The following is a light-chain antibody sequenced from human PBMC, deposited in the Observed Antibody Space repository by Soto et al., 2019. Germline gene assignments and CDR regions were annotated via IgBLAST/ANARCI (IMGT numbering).Light chain of an antibody. Sequence: QSVLIQAPSASAAPGQTVTLSCSGSPSNIGSNYVFWYQHRPGTAPKLLIYRNNQRPSGVPDRFSGSKSGASASLTISGLRAEDEADYYCAAWGDDSLSALFGGGTQLTVL. CDR3: AAWGDDSLSAL. V-gene: IGLV1-47*01. CDR1: PSNIGSNY. J-gene: IGLJ3*02. CDR2: RNN.